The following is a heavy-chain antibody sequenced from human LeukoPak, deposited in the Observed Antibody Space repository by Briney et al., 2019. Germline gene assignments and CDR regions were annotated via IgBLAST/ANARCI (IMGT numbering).Heavy chain of an antibody. CDR3: AREGVGGAYGMDV. CDR2: VNPNGSGT. D-gene: IGHD2-21*01. Sequence: ASVKDSCKASGYTFAAYYIHWVRQAPGQGLEWMGWVNPNGSGTNYAQKIKDRVTMTRDTSISTAYMELSSLQSDDTAVYYCAREGVGGAYGMDVWGQGTTVTVSS. J-gene: IGHJ6*02. V-gene: IGHV1-2*02. CDR1: GYTFAAYY.